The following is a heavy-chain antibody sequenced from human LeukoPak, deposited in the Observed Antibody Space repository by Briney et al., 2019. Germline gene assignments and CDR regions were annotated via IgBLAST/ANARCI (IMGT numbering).Heavy chain of an antibody. J-gene: IGHJ4*02. CDR1: GCTFSSYA. CDR2: IIPIFGTA. CDR3: ARAGGSGSYTTKAPFDY. D-gene: IGHD1-26*01. V-gene: IGHV1-69*13. Sequence: SVKVSCKASGCTFSSYAISWVRQAPGQGLEWMGGIIPIFGTANYAQKFQGRVTITADESTSTAYMELSSLRSEDTAVYYCARAGGSGSYTTKAPFDYWGQGTLVTVSS.